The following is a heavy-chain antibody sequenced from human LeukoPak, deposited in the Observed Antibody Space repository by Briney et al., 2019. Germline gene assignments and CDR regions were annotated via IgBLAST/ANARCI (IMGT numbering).Heavy chain of an antibody. V-gene: IGHV4-34*01. CDR2: INQSGST. CDR3: ASGGAITMVRGVITYFDY. D-gene: IGHD3-10*01. Sequence: SETLSLTCAVYGGSFKGCYWSWIREPPGKGLEWIGEINQSGSTNYNPSLKSRVTISVDTSKNQFSLKLSSVTAADTPVYYCASGGAITMVRGVITYFDYWGQGTLVTVSS. CDR1: GGSFKGCY. J-gene: IGHJ4*02.